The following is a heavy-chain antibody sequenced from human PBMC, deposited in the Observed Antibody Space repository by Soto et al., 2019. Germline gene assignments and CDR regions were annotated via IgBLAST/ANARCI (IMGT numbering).Heavy chain of an antibody. D-gene: IGHD4-17*01. CDR2: ISGSGGST. CDR3: AKNGDYHVYYFDY. Sequence: VGSLRLSCAASGFTFSSYAMSWVRQAPGKGLEWVSAISGSGGSTYYADSVKGRFTISRDNSENTLYLQMNSLRAEDTAVYYCAKNGDYHVYYFDYWGQGTLVTVSS. V-gene: IGHV3-23*01. J-gene: IGHJ4*02. CDR1: GFTFSSYA.